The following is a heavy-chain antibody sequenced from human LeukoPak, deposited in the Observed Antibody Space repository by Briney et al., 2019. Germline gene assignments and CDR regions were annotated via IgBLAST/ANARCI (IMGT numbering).Heavy chain of an antibody. J-gene: IGHJ4*02. V-gene: IGHV1-46*01. D-gene: IGHD3-3*01. CDR1: GYTFTSYY. CDR3: ARDTPRYYDFWSGYYPFDY. Sequence: ASVKVSCKASGYTFTSYYMHWVRQAPGQGLEWMGIINPSGGSTSYAQKFQGRVTMTRDTSTSTVYMKLSSLRSEDTAVYYCARDTPRYYDFWSGYYPFDYWGQGTLVTVSS. CDR2: INPSGGST.